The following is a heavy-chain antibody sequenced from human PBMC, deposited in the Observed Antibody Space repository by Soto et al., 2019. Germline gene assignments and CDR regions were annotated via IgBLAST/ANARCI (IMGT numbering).Heavy chain of an antibody. CDR2: IYYSGST. J-gene: IGHJ4*02. D-gene: IGHD3-16*01. CDR1: GGSISSSSYY. V-gene: IGHV4-39*01. CDR3: ARPTGGEVDY. Sequence: QLQLQESGPGLVKPSETLSLTCTVSGGSISSSSYYWGWIRQPPGKGLEWIGSIYYSGSTYYNPSLKSRVTISVDTSKNQFALKLSSVTAADTAVYYCARPTGGEVDYWGQGTLVTVSS.